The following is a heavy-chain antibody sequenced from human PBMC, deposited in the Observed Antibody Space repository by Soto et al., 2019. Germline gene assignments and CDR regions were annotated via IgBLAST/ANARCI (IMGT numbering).Heavy chain of an antibody. CDR1: GFTFSNAW. CDR2: IKSKTDGGTT. V-gene: IGHV3-15*07. D-gene: IGHD1-26*01. Sequence: GGSLRLSCAASGFTFSNAWMNWVRQAPGKGLEWVGRIKSKTDGGTTDYAAPVKGRFTISRDDSKNTLYLQMNSLKTEDTAVYYFTTVLGAKRWYYYYYGMDVWGQGTTVTVSS. CDR3: TTVLGAKRWYYYYYGMDV. J-gene: IGHJ6*02.